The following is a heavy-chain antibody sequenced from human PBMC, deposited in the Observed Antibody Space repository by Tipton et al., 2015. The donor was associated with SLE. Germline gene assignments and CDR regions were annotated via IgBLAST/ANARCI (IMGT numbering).Heavy chain of an antibody. Sequence: TLSLTCTVSGGSISSGSYPWSWIRKPAGKGLEWIGYIYASGSTHYNPSLKSRVTMSVDTSKNPFSLKLSSVTAADTAVYYCTRGVGARGSNLDYWGQGSLVTVSS. V-gene: IGHV4-61*09. CDR2: IYASGST. CDR1: GGSISSGSYP. CDR3: TRGVGARGSNLDY. D-gene: IGHD1-26*01. J-gene: IGHJ4*02.